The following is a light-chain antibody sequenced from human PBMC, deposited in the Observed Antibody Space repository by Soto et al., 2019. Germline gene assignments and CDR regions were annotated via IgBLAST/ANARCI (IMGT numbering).Light chain of an antibody. CDR1: QSVSSSY. CDR2: GAS. Sequence: EIVLTQSPGTLSLSPGERATLSCRASQSVSSSYLAWYQQRPGQAPRLLIYGASSRATGIPDMFSGSGSGPDFTLTISRRESEDFAVYYCQQYGRSRWTFGQGTKVEIK. CDR3: QQYGRSRWT. J-gene: IGKJ1*01. V-gene: IGKV3-20*01.